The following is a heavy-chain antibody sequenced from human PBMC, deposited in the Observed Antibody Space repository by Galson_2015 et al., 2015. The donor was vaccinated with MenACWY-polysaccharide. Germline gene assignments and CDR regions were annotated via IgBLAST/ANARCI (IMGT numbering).Heavy chain of an antibody. CDR3: ASRTRCRTGSGPEYY. CDR2: ISGNSAYI. D-gene: IGHD2-8*01. Sequence: SLRLSCAASGFTFDTYRLIWVRQAPGQGLQWVSAISGNSAYIYYADSVKGRFTISRDNAKNSLYLQMNSLRAEDTAIYYCASRTRCRTGSGPEYYWGQGTLVTVSS. J-gene: IGHJ4*02. CDR1: GFTFDTYR. V-gene: IGHV3-21*01.